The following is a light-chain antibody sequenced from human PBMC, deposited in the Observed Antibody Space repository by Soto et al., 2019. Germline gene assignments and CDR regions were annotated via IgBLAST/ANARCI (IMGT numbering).Light chain of an antibody. CDR3: MQGTHWPWT. J-gene: IGKJ1*01. Sequence: DVVMTQSPLSLPVTLGQPASISCRSSQSLIHSDGNTYLSWFQQRPGQSPRRLIYEVSDRDSGDPVRLTGSGSGTDFTLKISRVGAEDVGVYYCMQGTHWPWTFGQGTEVEIK. CDR2: EVS. V-gene: IGKV2-30*02. CDR1: QSLIHSDGNTY.